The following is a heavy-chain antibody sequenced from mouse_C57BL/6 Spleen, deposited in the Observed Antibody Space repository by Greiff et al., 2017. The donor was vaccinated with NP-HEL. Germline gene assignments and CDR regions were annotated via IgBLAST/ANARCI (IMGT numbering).Heavy chain of an antibody. J-gene: IGHJ2*01. CDR3: ARDGGSGYQYYFDY. V-gene: IGHV5-4*01. CDR1: GFTFSSYA. D-gene: IGHD3-2*02. Sequence: EVMLVESGGGLVKPGGSLKLSCAASGFTFSSYAMSWVRQTPEKRLEWVATISDGGSYTYYPDNVKGRFTISRDNAKNNLYLQMSHLKSEDTAMYYCARDGGSGYQYYFDYWGQGTTLTVSS. CDR2: ISDGGSYT.